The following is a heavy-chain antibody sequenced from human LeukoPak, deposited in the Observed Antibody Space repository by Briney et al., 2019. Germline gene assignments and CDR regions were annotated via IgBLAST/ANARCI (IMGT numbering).Heavy chain of an antibody. V-gene: IGHV3-15*01. CDR2: IKSKTDGGTT. Sequence: GGSLRLSCAASGFTFSNAWMSWVRQAPGKGLEWVGRIKSKTDGGTTDYAAPVKGRFTISRDDSKNTLYLQMNSLKTEDTAVYYCTTGRYRGREIVAYDYWGQGTLVTVSS. D-gene: IGHD3-22*01. CDR3: TTGRYRGREIVAYDY. CDR1: GFTFSNAW. J-gene: IGHJ4*02.